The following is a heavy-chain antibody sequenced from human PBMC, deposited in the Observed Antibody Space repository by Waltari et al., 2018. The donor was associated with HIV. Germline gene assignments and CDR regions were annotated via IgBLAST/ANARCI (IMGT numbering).Heavy chain of an antibody. Sequence: QVQLVASGGGVVQPGGSLRLSCDASGFTFTNSGIHWVRQAPGKGLEWVAVIWDDGGKTYYEGSVKGRFTISRDTSKNTVYLQMSSLRAEDTALYYCARDQEFMTTVTPLAYWGQGTPVTVSS. D-gene: IGHD4-4*01. CDR1: GFTFTNSG. CDR2: IWDDGGKT. J-gene: IGHJ4*02. V-gene: IGHV3-33*01. CDR3: ARDQEFMTTVTPLAY.